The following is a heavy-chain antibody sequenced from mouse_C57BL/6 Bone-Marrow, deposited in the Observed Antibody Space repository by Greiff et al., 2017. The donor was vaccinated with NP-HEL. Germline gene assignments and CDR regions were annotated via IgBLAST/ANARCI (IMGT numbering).Heavy chain of an antibody. V-gene: IGHV3-6*01. J-gene: IGHJ3*01. CDR1: GYSITSGYY. CDR2: ISYDGSN. CDR3: ARSDAY. Sequence: EVKLQESGPGLVKPSQSLSLTCSVTGYSITSGYYWNWIRQFPGNKLEWMGYISYDGSNNYNPSLKNRISITRDTSKNQFFLKLNSVTTEDTATYYCARSDAYWGQGTLVTVSA.